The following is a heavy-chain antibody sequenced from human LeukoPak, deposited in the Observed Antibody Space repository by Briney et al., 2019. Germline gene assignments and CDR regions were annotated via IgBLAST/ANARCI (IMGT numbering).Heavy chain of an antibody. V-gene: IGHV4-34*01. J-gene: IGHJ3*02. CDR3: TKGLRQIWFGELNDAFDI. Sequence: KPSETVSLTCAVYGGAFRDHQWSWIRQPPGKGLEWIGDVERRGYTNYNPSLRGRLTMSVDASKNQISLRLTSVTAADTAVYYCTKGLRQIWFGELNDAFDIWGQGTMVHVSS. CDR1: GGAFRDHQ. D-gene: IGHD3-10*01. CDR2: VERRGYT.